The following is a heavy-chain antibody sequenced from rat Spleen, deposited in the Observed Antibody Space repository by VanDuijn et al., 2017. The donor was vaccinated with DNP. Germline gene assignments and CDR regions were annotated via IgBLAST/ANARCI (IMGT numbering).Heavy chain of an antibody. CDR2: IGTSGGST. D-gene: IGHD4-3*01. CDR3: ARVSGYDYFDF. V-gene: IGHV5-31*01. J-gene: IGHJ2*01. Sequence: EVQLVESGGDLVQPGRSLKLSCAASGFTFNNYWMTWIRQVPGKGLEWVASIGTSGGSTYYRDSVKGRFTISRDNAKSTLYLQMDSLRSEDTASYYCARVSGYDYFDFWGQGVVVTVSS. CDR1: GFTFNNYW.